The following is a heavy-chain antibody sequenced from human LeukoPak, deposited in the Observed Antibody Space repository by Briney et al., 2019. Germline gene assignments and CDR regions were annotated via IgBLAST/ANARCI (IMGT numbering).Heavy chain of an antibody. V-gene: IGHV3-30*03. CDR3: ARDLAPLYYYDSSGPLDY. CDR1: GFTFSSYG. CDR2: ISYDGSNK. Sequence: GGSLRLSCAASGFTFSSYGMHWVRQAPGKGLEWVAVISYDGSNKYYADSVKGRFTISRDNSKNTLYLQMNSLRAEDTGVYYCARDLAPLYYYDSSGPLDYWGEGTLVTVSS. D-gene: IGHD3-22*01. J-gene: IGHJ4*02.